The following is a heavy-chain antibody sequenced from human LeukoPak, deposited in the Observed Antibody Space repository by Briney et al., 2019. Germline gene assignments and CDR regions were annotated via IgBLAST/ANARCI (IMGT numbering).Heavy chain of an antibody. CDR1: GGSFSGYY. J-gene: IGHJ4*02. V-gene: IGHV4-34*01. D-gene: IGHD6-13*01. CDR3: ARRHGYSSSWYGY. CDR2: INHSGST. Sequence: SETLSLTCAVYGGSFSGYYWSWIRQPPGKGLEWIGEINHSGSTNYNPSLKSRVTISVDTSKNQFSLKLSSVTAADTAVYYCARRHGYSSSWYGYWGQGTLVAVSS.